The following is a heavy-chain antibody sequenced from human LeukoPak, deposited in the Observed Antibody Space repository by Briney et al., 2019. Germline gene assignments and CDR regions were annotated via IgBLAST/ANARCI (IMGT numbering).Heavy chain of an antibody. CDR2: ISSSAYTI. J-gene: IGHJ4*02. Sequence: GGSLRLSCVVSGFTFNNYEMNWVRQAPGKGLEWVSYISSSAYTIHYADSVKGRFTISRDNAKNSLYLQMNSLRVEDTAVYFCARGGDGHNMYHFDYWGQGTLVTVSS. V-gene: IGHV3-48*03. CDR3: ARGGDGHNMYHFDY. CDR1: GFTFNNYE. D-gene: IGHD5-24*01.